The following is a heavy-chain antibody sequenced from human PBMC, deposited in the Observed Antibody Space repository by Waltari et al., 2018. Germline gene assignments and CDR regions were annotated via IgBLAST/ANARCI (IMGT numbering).Heavy chain of an antibody. CDR2: ISGSSSST. Sequence: EVQLLESGGGLVQPGGSLRLSCAASGSTFGNSALSWVRQAPGKGLEWISGISGSSSSTYYADSVKGRFTISRDNSKNTLYLQMNSLRVEDTAVYFCAKVEGGIVTRYYALDIWGQGTMVTVSS. CDR3: AKVEGGIVTRYYALDI. V-gene: IGHV3-23*01. J-gene: IGHJ3*02. CDR1: GSTFGNSA. D-gene: IGHD3-16*02.